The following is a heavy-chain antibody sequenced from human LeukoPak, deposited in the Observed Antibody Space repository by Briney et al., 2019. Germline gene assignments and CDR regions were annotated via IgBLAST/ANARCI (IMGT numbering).Heavy chain of an antibody. CDR2: ITTISRYI. CDR1: GFTLSDYH. Sequence: PGGSLRLSCAASGFTLSDYHMNWVRQAPGKGLEWLSSITTISRYIYYAGAVRGRFTTSRDNTTNSQYQKMNSLRGEDTAVYYCARSGGPGTYHQLRYNWFDPWGQGTLVTVSS. V-gene: IGHV3-21*01. J-gene: IGHJ5*02. D-gene: IGHD3-10*01. CDR3: ARSGGPGTYHQLRYNWFDP.